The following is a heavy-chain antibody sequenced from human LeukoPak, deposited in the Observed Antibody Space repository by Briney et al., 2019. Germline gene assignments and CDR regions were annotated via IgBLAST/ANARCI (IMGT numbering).Heavy chain of an antibody. D-gene: IGHD4-11*01. CDR2: IYYSGST. V-gene: IGHV4-31*03. Sequence: SQTLSLTCTVSGGSISSGGYYWSWIRQHPGKGLEWIGYIYYSGSTYYNPSLKSRVTISVDTSKNQFSLKLSSVTAADTAVHYCARDRLIHDYSNSGYWFDPWGQGTLVTVSS. CDR3: ARDRLIHDYSNSGYWFDP. CDR1: GGSISSGGYY. J-gene: IGHJ5*02.